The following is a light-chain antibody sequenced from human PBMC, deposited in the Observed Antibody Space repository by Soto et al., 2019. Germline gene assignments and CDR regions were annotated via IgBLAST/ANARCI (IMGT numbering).Light chain of an antibody. V-gene: IGKV1-17*01. Sequence: DIQMNQFPSSLSASVGDRVTITCRASQGIRNDLGWYQQKPGKAPKRLIYAASSLQSGVPSRFSGSGSGTEFTLAISSLKPEDSATFYCLQHSTYPLTFGQGTKVEIK. J-gene: IGKJ1*01. CDR3: LQHSTYPLT. CDR1: QGIRND. CDR2: AAS.